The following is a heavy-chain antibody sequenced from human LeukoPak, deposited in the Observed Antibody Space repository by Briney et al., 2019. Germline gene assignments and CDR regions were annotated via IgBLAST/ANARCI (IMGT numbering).Heavy chain of an antibody. V-gene: IGHV3-23*01. CDR3: AKDLAYCGGDCYPPALGAFDI. Sequence: GGSLRLSCAASGFTFSSYAMSWVRQAPGKGLEWVSAISGSGGSAYYADSVKGRFTISRDNSKNTLYLQMNSLRAEDTAVYYCAKDLAYCGGDCYPPALGAFDIWGQGTMVTVSS. D-gene: IGHD2-21*02. CDR1: GFTFSSYA. CDR2: ISGSGGSA. J-gene: IGHJ3*02.